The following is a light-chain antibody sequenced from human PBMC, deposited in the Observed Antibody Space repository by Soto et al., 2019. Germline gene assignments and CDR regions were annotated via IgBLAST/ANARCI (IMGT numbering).Light chain of an antibody. CDR2: DVS. V-gene: IGLV2-11*01. Sequence: QSALTKPRSVSGSPGQSVTISCTGTSSDVGGYTYVSWYQQHPGKAPKLMIYDVSKRPSGVPDRFSGSKSGNTASLTISGLQADDEADYYCCSYAGSYTPVVVGGGTKLAV. CDR1: SSDVGGYTY. J-gene: IGLJ2*01. CDR3: CSYAGSYTPVV.